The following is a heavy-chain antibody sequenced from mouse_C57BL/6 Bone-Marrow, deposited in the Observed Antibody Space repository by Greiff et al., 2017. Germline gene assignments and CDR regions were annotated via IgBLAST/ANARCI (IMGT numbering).Heavy chain of an antibody. CDR3: TTKGGRYFDV. CDR2: IDPENGDT. D-gene: IGHD1-1*02. J-gene: IGHJ1*03. V-gene: IGHV14-4*01. CDR1: GFNIKDDY. Sequence: VQLQQSGAELVRPGASVKLSCTASGFNIKDDYLHWVKQRPEQGLEWLGWIDPENGDTEYASKFQGKATIPADTSSNTAYLQLSSLTSEDTAVYYCTTKGGRYFDVWGTGTTVTVSS.